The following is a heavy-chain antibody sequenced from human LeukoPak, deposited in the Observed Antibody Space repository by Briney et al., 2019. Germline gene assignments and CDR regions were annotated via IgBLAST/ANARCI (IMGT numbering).Heavy chain of an antibody. CDR1: GYTFTSYG. V-gene: IGHV1-18*01. J-gene: IGHJ5*02. Sequence: ASVKVSCKASGYTFTSYGISWVRQAPGQGLEWMAWISAYNGNTNYAQKLQGRVTMTTDTSTSTAYMELRSLRSDDTAVYYCARVGDRAQWFGELLGWFDPWGQGTLVTVSS. CDR3: ARVGDRAQWFGELLGWFDP. CDR2: ISAYNGNT. D-gene: IGHD3-10*01.